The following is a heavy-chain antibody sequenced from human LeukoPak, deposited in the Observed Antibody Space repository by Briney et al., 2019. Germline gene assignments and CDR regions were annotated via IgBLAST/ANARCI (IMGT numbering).Heavy chain of an antibody. D-gene: IGHD2-2*01. J-gene: IGHJ4*02. CDR3: TRYQVRQGRDYFDY. Sequence: KRGESLKISCKGSGYNFASYWIGWVRQMPGKGLEWMGNINPGDSDTRYSPSFQGQVTMTFDKSINTAYLYWSSLKASDTAMYYCTRYQVRQGRDYFDYWGQGTLVTVSS. CDR1: GYNFASYW. CDR2: INPGDSDT. V-gene: IGHV5-51*01.